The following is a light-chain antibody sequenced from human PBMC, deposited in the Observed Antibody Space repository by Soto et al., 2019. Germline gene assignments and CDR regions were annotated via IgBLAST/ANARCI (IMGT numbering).Light chain of an antibody. J-gene: IGKJ1*01. CDR1: QGIRTD. CDR2: AAS. Sequence: AIQMTQSPSSLSASVGDRVTITCRASQGIRTDLGWYQQKPGKAPKLLIYAASSLQSGVPSRFSGSGSGTDFTLTSSSLQPEDFATYYWLQYYNYPWTFGQGTKVEIK. CDR3: LQYYNYPWT. V-gene: IGKV1-6*01.